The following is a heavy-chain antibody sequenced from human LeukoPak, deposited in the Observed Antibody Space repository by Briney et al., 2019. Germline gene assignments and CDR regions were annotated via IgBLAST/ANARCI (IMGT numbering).Heavy chain of an antibody. V-gene: IGHV3-74*01. J-gene: IGHJ4*02. Sequence: GGSLRLSCAASGIPFSKSWMHWVRQGPGKGLEWVSRIENDGRSSTYAASVKGRFTISRDNAKNMLYLQMNDLRVEDTAFYYCAFRSVAGRGVDNWGQGTLVTVSS. CDR1: GIPFSKSW. CDR2: IENDGRSS. D-gene: IGHD6-19*01. CDR3: AFRSVAGRGVDN.